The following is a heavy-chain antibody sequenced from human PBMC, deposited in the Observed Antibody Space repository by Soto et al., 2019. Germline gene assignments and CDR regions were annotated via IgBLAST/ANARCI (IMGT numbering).Heavy chain of an antibody. CDR3: ARVMVAGDIFAFDI. D-gene: IGHD2-8*01. CDR1: GGTFSSYA. CDR2: IIPIFGTA. V-gene: IGHV1-69*13. Sequence: ASVKVSCKASGGTFSSYAISWVRQAPGQGLEWMGGIIPIFGTANYAQKFQGRVTITADESTSTAYMELSSLRSEDTAVYYCARVMVAGDIFAFDIWGQGTMVTVSS. J-gene: IGHJ3*02.